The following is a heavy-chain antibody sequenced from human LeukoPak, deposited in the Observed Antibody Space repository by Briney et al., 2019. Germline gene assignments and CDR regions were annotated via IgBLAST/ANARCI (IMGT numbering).Heavy chain of an antibody. D-gene: IGHD2/OR15-2a*01. Sequence: SQTLSLTCTVSGGSISSGSYYWSWIRQPAGKGLEWIGRIYYSGSTYYNPSLKSRVTISVDTSKNQFSLKLSSVTAADTAVYYCARHVLLGPRYYYYMDVWGKGTTVTVSS. CDR1: GGSISSGSYY. V-gene: IGHV4-61*02. CDR2: IYYSGST. CDR3: ARHVLLGPRYYYYMDV. J-gene: IGHJ6*03.